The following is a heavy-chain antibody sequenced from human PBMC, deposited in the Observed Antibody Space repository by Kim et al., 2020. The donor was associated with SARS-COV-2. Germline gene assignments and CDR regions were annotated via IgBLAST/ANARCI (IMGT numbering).Heavy chain of an antibody. CDR3: AREPDYGDYGRYYYYGMDV. D-gene: IGHD4-17*01. Sequence: SRVTISGDTSKNQFSLKLSSVTAADTAVYYCAREPDYGDYGRYYYYGMDVWGQGTTVTVSS. J-gene: IGHJ6*02. V-gene: IGHV4-31*02.